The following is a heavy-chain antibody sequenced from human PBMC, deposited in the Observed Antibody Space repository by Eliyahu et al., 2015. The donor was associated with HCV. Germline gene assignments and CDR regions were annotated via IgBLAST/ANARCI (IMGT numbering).Heavy chain of an antibody. CDR3: ASGGGGIAVTGTGGWFDP. J-gene: IGHJ5*02. V-gene: IGHV4-59*01. D-gene: IGHD6-19*01. CDR2: IHYXWST. CDR1: GGSXTTYY. Sequence: QVQLQESGPGLVKPSETLSLTCTVSGGSXTTYYWSWIRQPPGKGLEWIGXIHYXWSTNHNPSPKSRVTISVDTSKNQFSLNLTSVTAADTAMYYCASGGGGIAVTGTGGWFDPWGQGTLVTVSS.